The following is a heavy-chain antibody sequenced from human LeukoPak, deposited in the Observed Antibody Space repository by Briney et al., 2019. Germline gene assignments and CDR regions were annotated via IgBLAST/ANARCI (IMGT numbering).Heavy chain of an antibody. CDR3: ATQTTVVTPDAFDI. D-gene: IGHD4-23*01. J-gene: IGHJ3*02. CDR1: GGSISSGGYY. CDR2: IYYSGST. V-gene: IGHV4-31*03. Sequence: PSETLSLTCTVSGGSISSGGYYWSWIRQHPGKGLEWIGYIYYSGSTYYNPSPKSRVTISVDTSKNQFSLKLSSVTAADTAVYYCATQTTVVTPDAFDIWGQGTMVTVSS.